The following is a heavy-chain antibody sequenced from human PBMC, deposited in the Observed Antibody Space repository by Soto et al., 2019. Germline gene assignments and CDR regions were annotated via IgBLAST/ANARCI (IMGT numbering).Heavy chain of an antibody. CDR2: INPSGTTT. CDR3: AQPQIARHYYYGMEV. V-gene: IGHV1-46*01. J-gene: IGHJ6*02. CDR1: GYTFTSFY. Sequence: QVQLVQSGAEVKKPGASVKVSCKASGYTFTSFYMHWVRQAPGQGLEWMGIINPSGTTTDYAPKFQGSGPMGRETATRTFYLGLSSLASEDTAVYYFAQPQIARHYYYGMEVWGQGTAVTVSS.